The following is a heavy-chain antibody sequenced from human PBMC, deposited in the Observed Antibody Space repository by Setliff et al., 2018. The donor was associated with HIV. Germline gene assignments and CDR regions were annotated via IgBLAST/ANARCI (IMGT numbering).Heavy chain of an antibody. J-gene: IGHJ6*02. CDR1: GYTFISYY. V-gene: IGHV1-46*01. CDR3: AREEGDTSMVTWGGGRYSGMDV. Sequence: GASVKVSCKASGYTFISYYMHWVRQDPGQGLEWMGIINPTGGSTTYARKFQGRVTMTRDTSTSTVYMDLSSLRSEDTALYYCAREEGDTSMVTWGGGRYSGMDVWGQGTTVTVSS. CDR2: INPTGGST. D-gene: IGHD5-18*01.